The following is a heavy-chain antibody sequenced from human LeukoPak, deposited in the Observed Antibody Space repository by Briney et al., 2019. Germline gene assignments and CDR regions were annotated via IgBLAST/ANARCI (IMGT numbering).Heavy chain of an antibody. J-gene: IGHJ5*02. CDR3: ARDSSSWFDP. CDR1: GFTFSSYG. Sequence: PGRSLRLSCAASGFTFSSYGMHWVRQAPGKGLEWVAVIWYDGSNKYYADSVKGRFTISRDNSKNTLYLQMNSPRAEDTAVYYCARDSSSWFDPWGQGTLVTVSS. CDR2: IWYDGSNK. V-gene: IGHV3-33*01.